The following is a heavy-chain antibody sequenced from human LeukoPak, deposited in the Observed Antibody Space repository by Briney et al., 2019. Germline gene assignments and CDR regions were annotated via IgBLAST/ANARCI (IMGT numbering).Heavy chain of an antibody. J-gene: IGHJ4*02. V-gene: IGHV5-51*01. CDR1: GYSFTNYW. Sequence: GESLKISCKGSGYSFTNYWIAWVRQMPGKGLEWMGIIYPGDSDIRYGPSFQGQVTISADKSISTAYLQWSSLMASDTAMYFCARFDDASSGFYYYDYWGQGTLVTVSS. CDR2: IYPGDSDI. CDR3: ARFDDASSGFYYYDY. D-gene: IGHD3-22*01.